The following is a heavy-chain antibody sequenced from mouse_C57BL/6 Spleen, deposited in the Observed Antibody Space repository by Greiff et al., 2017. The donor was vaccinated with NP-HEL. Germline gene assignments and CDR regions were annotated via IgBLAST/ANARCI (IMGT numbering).Heavy chain of an antibody. D-gene: IGHD2-4*01. V-gene: IGHV1-53*01. CDR1: GYTFTSYW. CDR3: ARFEEIYYDYDGTY. Sequence: QVQLQQPGTELVKPGASVKLSCKASGYTFTSYWMHWVKQRPGQGLEWIGNINPSNGGTNYNEKFKSKATLSVDKSSSTAYMQLSSLTSEDSAVYYCARFEEIYYDYDGTYWGQGTLVTVSA. J-gene: IGHJ3*01. CDR2: INPSNGGT.